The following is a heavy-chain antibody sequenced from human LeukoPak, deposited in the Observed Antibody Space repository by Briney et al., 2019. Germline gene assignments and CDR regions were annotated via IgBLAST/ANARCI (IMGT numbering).Heavy chain of an antibody. J-gene: IGHJ4*02. CDR3: ARQGDRMAGIAARRNDY. CDR2: ISSSSSTI. V-gene: IGHV3-48*01. Sequence: PGGSLRLSCAASGFTISSYSMNWVRQAPGKGLEWVSYISSSSSTIYYADSVKGRFTISRDNAKNSLYLQMNSLRAEDTAVYYCARQGDRMAGIAARRNDYWGQGTPVTVSS. D-gene: IGHD6-6*01. CDR1: GFTISSYS.